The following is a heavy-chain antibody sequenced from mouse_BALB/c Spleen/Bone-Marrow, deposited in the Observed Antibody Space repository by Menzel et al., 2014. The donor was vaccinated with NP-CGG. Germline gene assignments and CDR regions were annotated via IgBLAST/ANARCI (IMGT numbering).Heavy chain of an antibody. CDR3: ARYYNYYLDV. CDR1: GYTFTNYW. Sequence: QVQLQQSGAEVVKPGASVRLSCKTSGYTFTNYWMHWVKQRPGQGLEWIGDINPSNGRATYSEKFKSKATLTVDTSSSTAYMQLSSLTSEDSAVYYCARYYNYYLDVWGAGTTVTVSS. D-gene: IGHD1-1*01. J-gene: IGHJ1*01. CDR2: INPSNGRA. V-gene: IGHV1S81*02.